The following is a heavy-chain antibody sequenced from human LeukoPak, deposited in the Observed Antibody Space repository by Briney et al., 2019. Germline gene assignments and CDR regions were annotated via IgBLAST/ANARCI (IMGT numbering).Heavy chain of an antibody. CDR1: GFTFSSYG. CDR3: ARGDGYY. CDR2: IKTDGTST. D-gene: IGHD3-22*01. J-gene: IGHJ4*02. V-gene: IGHV3-74*01. Sequence: GGSLRLSCAASGFTFSSYGMHWVRQAPGKGLMWVSRIKTDGTSTDYADSVQGRFTISRDNARNTLYLQMNSLRAEDTAVYYCARGDGYYWGQGTLVTVSS.